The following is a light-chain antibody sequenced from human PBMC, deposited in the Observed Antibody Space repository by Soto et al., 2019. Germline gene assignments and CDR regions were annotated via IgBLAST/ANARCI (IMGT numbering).Light chain of an antibody. J-gene: IGKJ1*01. Sequence: VLTQSPATVSVSPGESATLSCRASQSVSNNYLAWYQQKPGQAPRLLIYGASNRATGIPDRFSGSGSGTDFTLTISRLEPEDFAVYYCQQYGSSGTFGQGTKV. CDR2: GAS. CDR3: QQYGSSGT. CDR1: QSVSNNY. V-gene: IGKV3-20*01.